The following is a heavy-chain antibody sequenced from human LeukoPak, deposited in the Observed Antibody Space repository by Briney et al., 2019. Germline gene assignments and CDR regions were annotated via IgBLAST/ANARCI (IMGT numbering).Heavy chain of an antibody. CDR3: AKDLDPLLFLEWPAFDI. D-gene: IGHD3-3*01. CDR2: IKQDGSGE. CDR1: GFTFSHDW. Sequence: GGSLRLSCAASGFTFSHDWMSWVRQAPGKGLEWVAIIKQDGSGEHYVDSVKGRFTISRDNAKNSLYLQMNSLRAEDTAVYYCAKDLDPLLFLEWPAFDIWRQGTMVTVSS. V-gene: IGHV3-7*01. J-gene: IGHJ3*02.